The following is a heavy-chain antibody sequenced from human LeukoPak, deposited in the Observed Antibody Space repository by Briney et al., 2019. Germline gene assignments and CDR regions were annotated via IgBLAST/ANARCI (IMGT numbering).Heavy chain of an antibody. D-gene: IGHD4-17*01. J-gene: IGHJ4*02. CDR1: GFTFSNYA. CDR2: ISYDGSNK. CDR3: ARGAYYGDYVPYYFDY. V-gene: IGHV3-30-3*01. Sequence: PGGSLRLSCTASGFTFSNYALHWVRQAPGKGLEWVAVISYDGSNKYYADSVKGRFTISRDNSKNTLYLQMNSLRAEDTAVYYCARGAYYGDYVPYYFDYWGQGTLVTVSS.